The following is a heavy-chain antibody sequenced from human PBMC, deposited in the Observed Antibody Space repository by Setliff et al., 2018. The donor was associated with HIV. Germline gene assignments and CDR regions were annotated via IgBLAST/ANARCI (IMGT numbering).Heavy chain of an antibody. CDR1: GVSISAHH. Sequence: PSETLSLTCSVYGVSISAHHWSWIRQSPGKGLEWIGSISDSGTTNYNPSLKSRVTMSSDTSKNRFSLRVTSVTAADTALYYCARHKVISKLGGLIEDFFYYGLDAWGQGTTVTVSS. CDR2: ISDSGTT. J-gene: IGHJ6*02. D-gene: IGHD3-16*02. V-gene: IGHV4-59*11. CDR3: ARHKVISKLGGLIEDFFYYGLDA.